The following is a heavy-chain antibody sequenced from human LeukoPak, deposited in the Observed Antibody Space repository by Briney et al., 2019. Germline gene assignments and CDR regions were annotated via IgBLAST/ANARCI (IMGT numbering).Heavy chain of an antibody. Sequence: SQTLSLTCAISGDSVSSYSAAWNWIRQSPSRGLEWLGRTYYRSKWYNDYAVSVKSRITINPDTSKNQFSLQLNSVTPEDTAVYYCARVPPYYGSGIPTHDWFDPWGQGTLVTVSS. V-gene: IGHV6-1*01. CDR3: ARVPPYYGSGIPTHDWFDP. D-gene: IGHD3-10*01. CDR1: GDSVSSYSAA. CDR2: TYYRSKWYN. J-gene: IGHJ5*02.